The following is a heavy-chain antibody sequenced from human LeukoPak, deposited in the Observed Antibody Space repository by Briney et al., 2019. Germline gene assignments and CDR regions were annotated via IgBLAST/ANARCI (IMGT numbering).Heavy chain of an antibody. CDR3: AKDNHSGYTSYAFDI. Sequence: GGSLRLSCAASGFIFSSHNMHWVRQAPGKGLEWVAGISYDGSNKYYEDSVKGRFTISRDNSKNTLYLQMNSLRAEDTAVYYCAKDNHSGYTSYAFDIWGQGTMVTVSS. V-gene: IGHV3-30*18. CDR2: ISYDGSNK. J-gene: IGHJ3*02. CDR1: GFIFSSHN. D-gene: IGHD3-9*01.